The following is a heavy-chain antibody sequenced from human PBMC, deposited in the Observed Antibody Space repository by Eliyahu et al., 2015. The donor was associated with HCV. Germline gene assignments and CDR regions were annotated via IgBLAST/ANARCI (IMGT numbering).Heavy chain of an antibody. J-gene: IGHJ4*02. Sequence: EVQLVESGGVVVQPGGSLRLSCAASGFTFDDYTMHWVRQAPGKGLEWVSLISWDGGSTYYADSVKGRFTISRDNSKNSLYLQMNSLRTEDTALYYCVCGDYTLPNSGYDSHFDYWGQGTLVTVSS. V-gene: IGHV3-43*01. CDR1: GFTFDDYT. CDR3: VCGDYTLPNSGYDSHFDY. D-gene: IGHD5-12*01. CDR2: ISWDGGST.